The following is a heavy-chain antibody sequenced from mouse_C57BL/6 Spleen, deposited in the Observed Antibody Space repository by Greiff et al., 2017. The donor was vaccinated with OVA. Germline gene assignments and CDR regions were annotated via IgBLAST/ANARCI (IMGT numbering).Heavy chain of an antibody. J-gene: IGHJ4*01. CDR3: ASPDYYYGSSYDYYAMDY. D-gene: IGHD1-1*01. CDR1: GYTFTDYY. V-gene: IGHV1-77*01. Sequence: VQLQQSGAELVKPGASVKISCKASGYTFTDYYINWVKQRPGQGLEWIGKIGPGSGSTYYNEKFKGKATLTADKSSSTAYMQLSSLTSEDSAVYFCASPDYYYGSSYDYYAMDYWGQGTSVTVSS. CDR2: IGPGSGST.